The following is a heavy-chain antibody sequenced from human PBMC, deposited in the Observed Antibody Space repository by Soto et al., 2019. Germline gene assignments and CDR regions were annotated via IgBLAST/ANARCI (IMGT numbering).Heavy chain of an antibody. Sequence: GGSLRLSCAASGFTFSSYAMSWVRQAPGKGLEWVSAISGSGGSTYYADSVKGRFTISRDNSKNTLYLQMNSLRAEDTAIYYGAKDHVPFPRGSSGVPAWFDPWGQGTLVTVSS. D-gene: IGHD3-22*01. CDR1: GFTFSSYA. V-gene: IGHV3-23*01. J-gene: IGHJ5*02. CDR3: AKDHVPFPRGSSGVPAWFDP. CDR2: ISGSGGST.